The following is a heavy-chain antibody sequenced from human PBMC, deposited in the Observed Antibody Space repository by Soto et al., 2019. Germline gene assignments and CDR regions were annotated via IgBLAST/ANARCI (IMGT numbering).Heavy chain of an antibody. CDR1: GGSISSGDYY. J-gene: IGHJ4*02. CDR3: ARGLIYYYDSSGYDGTYYFDY. D-gene: IGHD3-22*01. Sequence: SETLSLTCTVSGGSISSGDYYWSWIRQPPGKGLEWIGYIYYSGSTYYNPSLKSRVTISVDTSKNQFSLKLSSVTAADTAVYYCARGLIYYYDSSGYDGTYYFDYWGQGTLVTVSS. CDR2: IYYSGST. V-gene: IGHV4-30-4*01.